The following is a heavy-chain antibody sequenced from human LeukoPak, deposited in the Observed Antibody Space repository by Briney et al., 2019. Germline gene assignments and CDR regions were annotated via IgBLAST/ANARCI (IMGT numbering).Heavy chain of an antibody. CDR3: ARGPSGYHNT. J-gene: IGHJ4*02. D-gene: IGHD5-12*01. V-gene: IGHV3-23*01. Sequence: PGGSLRLSCAASGFTFSSYGMSWVRQAPGKGLEWVSAISTGGGSTYYADSVKGRFTISRDNSKNTLYLQMNSLRAEDTAVYYCARGPSGYHNTGGQGTLVTVSS. CDR2: ISTGGGST. CDR1: GFTFSSYG.